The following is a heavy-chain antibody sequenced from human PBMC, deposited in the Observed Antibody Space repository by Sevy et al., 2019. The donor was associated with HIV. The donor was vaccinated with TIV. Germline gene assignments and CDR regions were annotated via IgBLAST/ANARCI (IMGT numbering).Heavy chain of an antibody. Sequence: ASVKVSCKASGYTFTSYGISWVRQAPGQELEWMGWISAYNGNTNYAQKLQGRVTMTTDTSTSTAYMERRSLRSDDTTVYYGARAMATDCGGDCALDYWGQGTLVTVSS. CDR2: ISAYNGNT. J-gene: IGHJ4*02. V-gene: IGHV1-18*01. CDR3: ARAMATDCGGDCALDY. D-gene: IGHD2-21*02. CDR1: GYTFTSYG.